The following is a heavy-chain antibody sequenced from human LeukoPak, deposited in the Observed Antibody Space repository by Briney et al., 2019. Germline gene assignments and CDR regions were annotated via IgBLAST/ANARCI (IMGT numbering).Heavy chain of an antibody. CDR2: ISSSSSTI. Sequence: GGSLRLSCVASGFTFSTYTMTGVRQAPGKGLEGVSYISSSSSTIYYGGSVKGRFTVSRDNAKTSLYLQMNSLRVEDTAVYYCTRDLMDYDVSTGLHHYYMDVWGQGTTVTVSS. CDR1: GFTFSTYT. D-gene: IGHD3-9*01. J-gene: IGHJ6*02. V-gene: IGHV3-48*01. CDR3: TRDLMDYDVSTGLHHYYMDV.